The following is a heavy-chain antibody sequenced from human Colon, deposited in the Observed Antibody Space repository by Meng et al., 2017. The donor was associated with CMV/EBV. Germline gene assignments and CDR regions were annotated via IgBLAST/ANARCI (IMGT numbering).Heavy chain of an antibody. J-gene: IGHJ6*02. Sequence: ESLKISCAASGFTFSRYWMNWVRQAPGKGLEWVANIKQDGSEKYYVDSVEGRFTISRDNAKNSLYLQMNSLRAEDTAVYYCARDRDFVPQDGYSDMDVWGQGTTVTVSS. CDR1: GFTFSRYW. D-gene: IGHD3-10*02. CDR3: ARDRDFVPQDGYSDMDV. CDR2: IKQDGSEK. V-gene: IGHV3-7*01.